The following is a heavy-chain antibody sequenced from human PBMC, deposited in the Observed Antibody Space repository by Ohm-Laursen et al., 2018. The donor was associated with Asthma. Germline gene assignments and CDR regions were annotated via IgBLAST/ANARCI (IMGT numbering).Heavy chain of an antibody. Sequence: SLRLSCAAPGFTFSSYGMHWVRQAPGKGLEWVAVISYDGSNKYYADSVKGRFTISRDNSKNTLYLQMNSLRAEDTAVYYCARDLLVSGYYYDSSGYFMYWGQGTLVTVSS. V-gene: IGHV3-30*03. CDR2: ISYDGSNK. J-gene: IGHJ4*02. CDR1: GFTFSSYG. D-gene: IGHD3-22*01. CDR3: ARDLLVSGYYYDSSGYFMY.